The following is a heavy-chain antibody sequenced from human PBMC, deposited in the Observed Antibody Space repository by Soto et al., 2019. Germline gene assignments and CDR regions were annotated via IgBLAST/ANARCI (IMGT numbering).Heavy chain of an antibody. Sequence: ASVKVSCKASGGTFSSYAISWVRQAPGQGLEWMGGIIPIFGTANYAQEFQGRVTITADESTSTAYMELSSLRSEDTAVYYCARDSLHYYGSGSTDSYYGMDVWGQGTTVTVSS. CDR2: IIPIFGTA. CDR1: GGTFSSYA. J-gene: IGHJ6*02. CDR3: ARDSLHYYGSGSTDSYYGMDV. D-gene: IGHD3-10*01. V-gene: IGHV1-69*13.